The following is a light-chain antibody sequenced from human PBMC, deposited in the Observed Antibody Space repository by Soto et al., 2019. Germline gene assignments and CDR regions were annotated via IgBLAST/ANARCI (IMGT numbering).Light chain of an antibody. Sequence: QSPRSQPASVCGSPGQSLTISCTGTSSDVGAYNFVSWHQQHPGKAPKLMIYNVYDRPSGISYRFSGSKSGNTASLTISGLQGEDEADYYCSAYTVSRTYVFGTGTKVTV. J-gene: IGLJ1*01. CDR3: SAYTVSRTYV. CDR1: SSDVGAYNF. CDR2: NVY. V-gene: IGLV2-14*03.